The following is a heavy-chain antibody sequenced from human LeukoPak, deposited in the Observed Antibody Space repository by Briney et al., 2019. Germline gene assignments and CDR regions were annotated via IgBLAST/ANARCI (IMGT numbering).Heavy chain of an antibody. V-gene: IGHV3-30*02. CDR1: GFSFNRFG. J-gene: IGHJ4*02. CDR2: TSYGGSTT. CDR3: AKDSGVVCSNTACPHLDS. Sequence: GGSLRLSCEPSGFSFNRFGFHWVRQAPGRGLEWVTFTSYGGSTTYYAASARGRFTISRDSSTNTIHLDMDRLRPEDTAVYYCAKDSGVVCSNTACPHLDSWGQGTLLTVSS. D-gene: IGHD2/OR15-2a*01.